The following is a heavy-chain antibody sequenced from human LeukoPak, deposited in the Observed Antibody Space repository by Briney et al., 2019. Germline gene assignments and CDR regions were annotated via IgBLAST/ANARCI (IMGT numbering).Heavy chain of an antibody. D-gene: IGHD3-3*01. Sequence: GASVKVSRKASGYTFTGYYMHWVRQAPGQGLEWMGWINPNSGGTNYAQKFQGRVTMTRDTSISTAYMELSRLRSDDTAVYYCARDRDDFWSGYYTGSFDYWGQGTLVTVSS. V-gene: IGHV1-2*02. CDR2: INPNSGGT. CDR3: ARDRDDFWSGYYTGSFDY. CDR1: GYTFTGYY. J-gene: IGHJ4*02.